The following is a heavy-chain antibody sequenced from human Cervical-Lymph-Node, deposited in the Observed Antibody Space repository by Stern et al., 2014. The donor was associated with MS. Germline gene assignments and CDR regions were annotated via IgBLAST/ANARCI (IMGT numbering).Heavy chain of an antibody. CDR3: ARDGDFGSNYGMDV. D-gene: IGHD2-21*02. CDR2: IIPLFGTT. Sequence: VQLVESGAELKKPGASVKVSCKASGGTFSSYGISWVRQAPGQGLEWMGGIIPLFGTTNYARRFQGRVTITADISTSTAYMELSSVRSEDTAVYYCARDGDFGSNYGMDVWGQGTTVTVSS. CDR1: GGTFSSYG. J-gene: IGHJ6*02. V-gene: IGHV1-69*06.